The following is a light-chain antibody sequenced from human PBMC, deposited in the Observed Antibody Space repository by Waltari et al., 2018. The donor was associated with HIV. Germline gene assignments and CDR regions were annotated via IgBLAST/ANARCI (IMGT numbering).Light chain of an antibody. CDR2: SNN. CDR3: ATWDDSLNGVL. J-gene: IGLJ2*01. V-gene: IGLV1-44*01. CDR1: SSNIGSNI. Sequence: QSVLTQPPSTSETPGQRVTISCSGSSSNIGSNIVNWYQQLPGTAPKLLIYSNNQRTSGVPDRFSGSKSGTSAALAISGLQSEDEADYYCATWDDSLNGVLFGGGTKLTVL.